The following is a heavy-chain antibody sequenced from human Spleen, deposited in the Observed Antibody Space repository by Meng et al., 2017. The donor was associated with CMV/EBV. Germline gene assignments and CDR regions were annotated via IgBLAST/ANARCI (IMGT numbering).Heavy chain of an antibody. Sequence: CKASGGSFSSYTISCVRQAPGQGLEWMGRIIPILGIANYAQKFQGRVTITADKSTSTAYMELSSLRSEDTAVYYCARADGDYDGGYWGQGTLVTVSS. CDR2: IIPILGIA. D-gene: IGHD4-17*01. J-gene: IGHJ4*02. CDR1: GGSFSSYT. CDR3: ARADGDYDGGY. V-gene: IGHV1-69*02.